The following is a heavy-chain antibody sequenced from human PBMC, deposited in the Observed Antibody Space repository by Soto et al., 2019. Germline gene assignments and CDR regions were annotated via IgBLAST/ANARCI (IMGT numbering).Heavy chain of an antibody. V-gene: IGHV1-18*01. D-gene: IGHD3-22*01. Sequence: QVQLVQSGTEVKKPGASVKVSCKASGYTFTSYGTSWVRQAPGQGLEGMGWISPYDDNTNYAQNLQGRVTMTTDTSTRTAYMELRSLRSDDTAVYYCARGGYYDSSGSRNYHYYGMDAWGQGTTVTVS. CDR1: GYTFTSYG. J-gene: IGHJ6*02. CDR3: ARGGYYDSSGSRNYHYYGMDA. CDR2: ISPYDDNT.